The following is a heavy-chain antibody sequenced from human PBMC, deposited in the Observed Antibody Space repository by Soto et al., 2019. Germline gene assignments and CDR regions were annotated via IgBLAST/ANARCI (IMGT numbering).Heavy chain of an antibody. CDR1: GFTFSSYG. J-gene: IGHJ4*02. D-gene: IGHD6-13*01. Sequence: GGSLRLSCAASGFTFSSYGMHWVRQAPGKGLEWVAVISYDGSNKYYADSVKGRFTISRDNSKNTLYLQMNSLRAEDTAVYYCAKDLHSRYSSPPTPGYWGQGTLVTVSS. CDR3: AKDLHSRYSSPPTPGY. CDR2: ISYDGSNK. V-gene: IGHV3-30*18.